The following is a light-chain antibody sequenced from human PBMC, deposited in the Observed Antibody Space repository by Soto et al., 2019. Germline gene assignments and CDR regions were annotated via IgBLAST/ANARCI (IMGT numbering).Light chain of an antibody. V-gene: IGLV2-11*01. CDR3: CSYVGSYSYV. CDR1: SSDVGGYNY. J-gene: IGLJ1*01. Sequence: QSVLTQPRSVSGSPGQSVTISCTGSSSDVGGYNYVSWYQQYPGEVPKLLIYDVTKRPSGLPDRFSGSKSGNTASLIISGLQAEDEADYYCCSYVGSYSYVFGTGTKVTVL. CDR2: DVT.